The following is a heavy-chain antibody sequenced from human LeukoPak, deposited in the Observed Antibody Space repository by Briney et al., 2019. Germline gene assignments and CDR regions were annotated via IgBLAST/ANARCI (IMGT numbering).Heavy chain of an antibody. V-gene: IGHV1-8*03. CDR1: GYTFTTYD. CDR2: MNPKSGYT. J-gene: IGHJ4*02. CDR3: ARVAGSIDY. D-gene: IGHD6-19*01. Sequence: ASVKVSCKASGYTFTTYDINWVRQAAGQGLEWMGWMNPKSGYTGYAQKFQGRVTITRDTSISTAYMELSSLRSEDTAVYYCARVAGSIDYWGQGTLVPVSS.